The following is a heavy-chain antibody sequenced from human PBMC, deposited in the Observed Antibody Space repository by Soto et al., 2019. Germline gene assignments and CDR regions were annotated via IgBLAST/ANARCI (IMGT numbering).Heavy chain of an antibody. CDR1: GGSISSGDYY. D-gene: IGHD3-10*01. CDR3: ARGSLWFNAFDI. J-gene: IGHJ3*02. Sequence: LSLTCTVSGGSISSGDYYWSWIRQPPGKGLEWIGYIYYSGSTYYNPSLKSRVTISVDTSKNQFSLKLSSVTAADTAVYYCARGSLWFNAFDIWGQGTMVTVSS. CDR2: IYYSGST. V-gene: IGHV4-30-4*01.